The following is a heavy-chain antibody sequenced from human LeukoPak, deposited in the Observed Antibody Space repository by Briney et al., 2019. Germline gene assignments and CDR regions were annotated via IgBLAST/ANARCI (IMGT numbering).Heavy chain of an antibody. D-gene: IGHD6-19*01. J-gene: IGHJ4*02. Sequence: ASVKVSCKTSGYTFTGYFIHWVRQAPGQGLEWMGWINPDSGGANFAQKFQGRVTVSRDTSISTAYMELSRLRSDDTAVYYCAKESRGWYFDYWGQGTLVTVSS. CDR3: AKESRGWYFDY. CDR2: INPDSGGA. CDR1: GYTFTGYF. V-gene: IGHV1-2*02.